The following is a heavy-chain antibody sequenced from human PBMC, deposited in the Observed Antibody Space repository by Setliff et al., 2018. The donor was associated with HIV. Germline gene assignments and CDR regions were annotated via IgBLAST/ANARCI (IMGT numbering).Heavy chain of an antibody. V-gene: IGHV4-39*01. Sequence: SETLSLTCTVSGGSVNSATYYWSWIRQHPGKGLEWIGSIYYSGSTYYNPSPKSRVTISVDTSKNQFSLKLSSVTAADTAVYYCARQWPYYYYMDVWGKGTTVTVSS. D-gene: IGHD5-12*01. CDR3: ARQWPYYYYMDV. CDR1: GGSVNSATYY. J-gene: IGHJ6*03. CDR2: IYYSGST.